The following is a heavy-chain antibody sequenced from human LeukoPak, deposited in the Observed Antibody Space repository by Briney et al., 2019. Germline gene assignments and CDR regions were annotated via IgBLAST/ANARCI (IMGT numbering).Heavy chain of an antibody. CDR1: GGSISSYY. V-gene: IGHV4-59*08. Sequence: SETLSLTCTVSGGSISSYYWSWIRQPPGKGLEWIGSIYHSGSTYYNPSLKSRVAISVDTSKNQFSLKLSSVTAADTAVYYCARHLVYGGNSHLDYWGQGTLVTVSS. D-gene: IGHD4-23*01. J-gene: IGHJ4*02. CDR2: IYHSGST. CDR3: ARHLVYGGNSHLDY.